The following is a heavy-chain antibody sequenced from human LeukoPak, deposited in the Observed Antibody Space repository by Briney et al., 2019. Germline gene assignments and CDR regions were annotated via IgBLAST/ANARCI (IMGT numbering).Heavy chain of an antibody. J-gene: IGHJ4*02. CDR1: GGSISSGGYY. D-gene: IGHD6-13*01. V-gene: IGHV4-31*03. Sequence: PSETLSLTCSVSGGSISSGGYYWSWIRQHPEKGLEWIGYIYYSGSTYYNPSLKSRVTISVDTSKNQFSLKLSSVTAADTAVYYCARVTGIAAAGNFDYWGQGTLVTVFS. CDR3: ARVTGIAAAGNFDY. CDR2: IYYSGST.